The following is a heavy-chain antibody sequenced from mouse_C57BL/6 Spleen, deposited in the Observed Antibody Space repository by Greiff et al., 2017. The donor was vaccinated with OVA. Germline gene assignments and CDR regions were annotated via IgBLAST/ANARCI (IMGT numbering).Heavy chain of an antibody. CDR3: AREGGKLGWYFDV. Sequence: EVKLVESEGGLVQPGSSMKLSCTASGFTFSDYYMAWVRQVPEKGLEWVANINYDGSSTYYLDSLKSRFIISRDNAKNILYLQMSSLKSEDTATYYCAREGGKLGWYFDVWGTGTTVTVSS. CDR1: GFTFSDYY. CDR2: INYDGSST. D-gene: IGHD4-1*01. J-gene: IGHJ1*03. V-gene: IGHV5-16*01.